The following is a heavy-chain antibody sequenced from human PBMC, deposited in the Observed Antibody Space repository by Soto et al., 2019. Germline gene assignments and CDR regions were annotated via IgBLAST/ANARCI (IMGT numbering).Heavy chain of an antibody. CDR3: ARVGRDYGDSIYYYGMDV. Sequence: SETLSLTCTVSGGSISSYYWSWIRQPPGKGLEWIGYIYYSGYTNYNPSLKSRVTISVDTSKNQFSLKLSSVTAADTAVYYCARVGRDYGDSIYYYGMDVWGQGTTVTVSS. CDR2: IYYSGYT. J-gene: IGHJ6*02. V-gene: IGHV4-59*01. CDR1: GGSISSYY. D-gene: IGHD4-17*01.